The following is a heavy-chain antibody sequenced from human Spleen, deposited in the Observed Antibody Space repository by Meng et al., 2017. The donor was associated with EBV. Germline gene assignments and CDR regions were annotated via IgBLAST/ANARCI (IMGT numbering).Heavy chain of an antibody. CDR1: GGYISSSNW. D-gene: IGHD3-16*01. CDR3: AQRERWGLDP. V-gene: IGHV4-4*02. J-gene: IGHJ5*02. CDR2: IYHSGST. Sequence: QVRVRGSGPGLLKPSGTLALTCAVSGGYISSSNWWNWVRQAPGKGLEWIGEIYHSGSTSYHPSLESRVTISIDKSKNQVSLKLTSVTAADTAVYYCAQRERWGLDPWGQGTLVTVSS.